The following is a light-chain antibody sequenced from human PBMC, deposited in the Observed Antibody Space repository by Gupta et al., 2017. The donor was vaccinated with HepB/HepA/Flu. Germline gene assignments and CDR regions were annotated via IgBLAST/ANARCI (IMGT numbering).Light chain of an antibody. CDR3: QSYDYNSPVV. J-gene: IGLJ3*02. V-gene: IGLV6-57*03. CDR1: SGSIASNY. Sequence: CILTHPHSVSESPAKTITISCTRNSGSIASNYVQWYQQRPSSAPTIVIYEDDQRPSGVPDRFSVSIDSSSNSASLTISGPQTMDEADYYCQSYDYNSPVVFGGGTKLTVL. CDR2: EDD.